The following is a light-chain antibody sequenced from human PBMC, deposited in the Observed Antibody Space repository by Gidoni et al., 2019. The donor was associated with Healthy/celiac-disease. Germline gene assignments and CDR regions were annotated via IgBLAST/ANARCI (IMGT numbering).Light chain of an antibody. CDR3: QQSYSNPWT. Sequence: DIQMTQSPSSLSASVGDRVTITCRASQSISSYINWYQQKPGKAPKLLIYAASSLQSGVPSRFSGSGSGTDFTLNISSMQPEDFANYYCQQSYSNPWTFGQGTKVEIK. CDR1: QSISSY. J-gene: IGKJ1*01. CDR2: AAS. V-gene: IGKV1-39*01.